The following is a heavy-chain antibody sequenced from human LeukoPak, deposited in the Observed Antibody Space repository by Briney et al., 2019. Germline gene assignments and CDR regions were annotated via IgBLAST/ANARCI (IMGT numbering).Heavy chain of an antibody. V-gene: IGHV1-24*01. CDR1: GYTLTELS. J-gene: IGHJ6*02. CDR2: FDPEDGET. D-gene: IGHD3-16*01. CDR3: ATSWGPDTSAFRWGRDGMDV. Sequence: GASVKVSCKVSGYTLTELSMHWVRQAPGKGLEWMGGFDPEDGETIYAQKFQGRVTMTEDTSTDTAYMELSSLRSEDTAVYYCATSWGPDTSAFRWGRDGMDVWGQGTTVIVS.